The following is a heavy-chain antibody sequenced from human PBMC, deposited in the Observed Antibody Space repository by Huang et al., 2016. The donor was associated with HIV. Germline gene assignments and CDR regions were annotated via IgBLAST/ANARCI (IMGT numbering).Heavy chain of an antibody. CDR3: AVTFTSGSFDY. J-gene: IGHJ4*02. Sequence: QITLKESGPILVKPTETLTVSCTFSGFSLSTSAVGVGWIRQPPGKALEWLTVIYWNDEKRYIPSLRTRVTITKDTSNEQVVLTLTNMDPMDTGTYYCAVTFTSGSFDYWGQGTLVTVSS. CDR2: IYWNDEK. V-gene: IGHV2-5*01. D-gene: IGHD3-10*01. CDR1: GFSLSTSAVG.